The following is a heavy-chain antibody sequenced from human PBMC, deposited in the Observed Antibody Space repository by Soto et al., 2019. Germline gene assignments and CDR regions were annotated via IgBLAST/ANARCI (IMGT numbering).Heavy chain of an antibody. CDR2: TYYRSKWYN. Sequence: SQTLSLTCAISGDSVSSNSAAWNWIRQSPSRGLEWLGRTYYRSKWYNDYAVSVKSRITINPDTSKNQFSLQLNSVTPEDTAVYYCARDPTTVVTNYYYGMDVWGQGTTVTAP. D-gene: IGHD4-17*01. CDR3: ARDPTTVVTNYYYGMDV. V-gene: IGHV6-1*01. J-gene: IGHJ6*02. CDR1: GDSVSSNSAA.